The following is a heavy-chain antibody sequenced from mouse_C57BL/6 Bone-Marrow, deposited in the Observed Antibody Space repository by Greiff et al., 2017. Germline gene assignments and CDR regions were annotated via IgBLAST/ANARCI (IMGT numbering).Heavy chain of an antibody. Sequence: EVQLVESGGDLVKPGGSLKLSCAASGFTFSSYGMPWVRQTPDKGLEWVATISSGGSYTYYPDSVKGRFTISRDNAKNTLYLQMSRLKSEDTAMYYCARHRRGYYAWFAYWGQGTLVTVSA. D-gene: IGHD2-3*01. CDR1: GFTFSSYG. V-gene: IGHV5-6*01. CDR3: ARHRRGYYAWFAY. CDR2: ISSGGSYT. J-gene: IGHJ3*01.